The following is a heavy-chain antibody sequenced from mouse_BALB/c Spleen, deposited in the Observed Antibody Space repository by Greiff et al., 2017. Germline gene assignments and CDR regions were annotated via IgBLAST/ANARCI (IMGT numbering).Heavy chain of an antibody. V-gene: IGHV2-9*02. CDR1: GFSLTSYG. D-gene: IGHD2-4*01. J-gene: IGHJ4*01. Sequence: VKLMESGPGLVAPSQSLSITCTVSGFSLTSYGVHWVRQPPGKGLEWLGVIWAGGSTNYNSALMSRLSISKDNSKSQVFLKMNSLQTDDTAMYYCARDFDYDGYAMDYWGQGTSVTVSS. CDR3: ARDFDYDGYAMDY. CDR2: IWAGGST.